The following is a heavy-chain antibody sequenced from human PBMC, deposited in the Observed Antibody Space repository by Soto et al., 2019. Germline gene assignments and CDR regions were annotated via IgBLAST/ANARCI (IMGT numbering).Heavy chain of an antibody. Sequence: GGSLRLSCAVSGFTFNTYGMSWVRQAPGKGLEWVSAISNSGGSTYYADSVRGRFTISRDNSKNTLYLQMNSLRVEDTAVYYRAKGGTYSSSPLDYWGQGTLVTVSS. CDR3: AKGGTYSSSPLDY. CDR1: GFTFNTYG. J-gene: IGHJ4*02. D-gene: IGHD6-13*01. V-gene: IGHV3-23*01. CDR2: ISNSGGST.